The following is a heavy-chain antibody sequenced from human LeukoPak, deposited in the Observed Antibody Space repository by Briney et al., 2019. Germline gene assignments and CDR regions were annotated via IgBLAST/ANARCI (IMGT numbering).Heavy chain of an antibody. CDR1: GYTFTSYD. V-gene: IGHV1-8*01. CDR3: ARDVGSTSTNWFDP. J-gene: IGHJ5*02. CDR2: MNPNSGNT. D-gene: IGHD2-2*01. Sequence: ASVTVSCRASGYTFTSYDINWVRQATGQGLEWMGWMNPNSGNTGYAQKFQGRVTMTRNTSISTAYMELSSLRSEDTAVYYCARDVGSTSTNWFDPWGQGTLVTVSS.